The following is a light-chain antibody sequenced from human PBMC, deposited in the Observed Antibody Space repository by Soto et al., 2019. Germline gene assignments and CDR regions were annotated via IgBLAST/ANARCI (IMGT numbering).Light chain of an antibody. J-gene: IGKJ5*01. Sequence: EIVLTECLATLNFYHGESSTRSCVRIQSVSSSSLAWYQQKPGQAPRLLIYDTSTRATGIPARFSGSGSGTEFTLTISSLQTEDFAVYYCQQYNNWPPITSGQRTRLEI. CDR1: QSVSSSS. CDR3: QQYNNWPPIT. CDR2: DTS. V-gene: IGKV3D-7*01.